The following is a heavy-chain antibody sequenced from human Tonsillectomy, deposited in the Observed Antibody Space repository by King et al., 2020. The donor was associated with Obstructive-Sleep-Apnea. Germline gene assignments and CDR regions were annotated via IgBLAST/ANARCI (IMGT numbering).Heavy chain of an antibody. V-gene: IGHV1-18*01. CDR1: GYTFTSYG. J-gene: IGHJ4*02. CDR3: ARASYLLWFGELQHVFDY. CDR2: ISAYNGNT. Sequence: VQLVESGAEVKKPGASVKVSCKASGYTFTSYGISWVRQAPGQGLEWMGWISAYNGNTNYAQKLQGRVTMTTDTSTSTAYMELRSLRSDDTAGYFCARASYLLWFGELQHVFDYWGQGTLVTVSS. D-gene: IGHD3-10*01.